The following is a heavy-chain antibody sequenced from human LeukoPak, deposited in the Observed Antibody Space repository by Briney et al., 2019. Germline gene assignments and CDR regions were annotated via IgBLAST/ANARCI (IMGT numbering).Heavy chain of an antibody. V-gene: IGHV3-23*01. D-gene: IGHD3-22*01. CDR2: ISGSGGST. J-gene: IGHJ4*02. Sequence: GGSLRLSCAASGFTFSSYAMSLVRQAPGKGLEWVSAISGSGGSTYYADSVNGRFTISRDNSKHTLYLQMNSLRDEDTAVYYCAKEPSYYDSSGYYYFDYWGQGTLVTVSS. CDR3: AKEPSYYDSSGYYYFDY. CDR1: GFTFSSYA.